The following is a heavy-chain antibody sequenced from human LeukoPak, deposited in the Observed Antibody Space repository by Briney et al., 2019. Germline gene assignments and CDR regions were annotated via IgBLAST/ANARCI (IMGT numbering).Heavy chain of an antibody. V-gene: IGHV3-49*03. J-gene: IGHJ4*02. CDR3: TRDRGAYNLYDY. Sequence: GVLRLSCPASGFTFGDYAMSWIRQAPGKGLGWVGFIRSKAYGETADYAASVKGRFTISRDDSKAIAYLQMNSLKTEDTAVYHCTRDRGAYNLYDYWGQGTLVTVSS. CDR2: IRSKAYGETA. CDR1: GFTFGDYA. D-gene: IGHD1-1*01.